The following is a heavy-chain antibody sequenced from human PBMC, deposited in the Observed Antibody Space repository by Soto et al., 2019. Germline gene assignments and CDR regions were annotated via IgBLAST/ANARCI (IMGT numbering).Heavy chain of an antibody. CDR1: GYTFTSYG. Sequence: QVQLVQSGAEVKKPWASVKVTCTASGYTFTSYGISWVRQAPGQGRQWMGWISDYNGNTNYAQKLQRRVTLAPDTAPSKAEMELRRRRAGETAVYYWSRSYDGFGYWGQGTLVTGSS. CDR3: SRSYDGFGY. CDR2: ISDYNGNT. J-gene: IGHJ4*02. V-gene: IGHV1-18*01. D-gene: IGHD3-3*01.